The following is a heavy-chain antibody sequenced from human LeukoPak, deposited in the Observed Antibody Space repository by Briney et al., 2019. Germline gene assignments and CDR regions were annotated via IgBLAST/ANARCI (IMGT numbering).Heavy chain of an antibody. CDR1: GFTFSSYA. V-gene: IGHV3-23*01. CDR2: IRSGGNT. CDR3: AKGRGAFDI. J-gene: IGHJ3*02. D-gene: IGHD3-10*01. Sequence: GGSLRLSCAASGFTFSSYAMSWVRQAPGKGLEWVSSIRSGGNTYYADSVKGRFTISRDNSKNTLYLQMNSLRAEDTAVYYCAKGRGAFDIWGQGTMVTVSS.